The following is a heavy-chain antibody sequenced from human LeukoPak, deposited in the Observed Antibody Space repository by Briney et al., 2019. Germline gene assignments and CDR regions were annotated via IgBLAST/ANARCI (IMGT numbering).Heavy chain of an antibody. CDR2: IIPIFGTA. D-gene: IGHD3-10*01. J-gene: IGHJ4*02. V-gene: IGHV1-69*13. CDR1: GGTFSSYA. Sequence: SVKVSCKASGGTFSSYAISWVRQAPGQGLEWMGGIIPIFGTANYAQKFQGRVAITADESTSTAYMELSSLRSEDTAVYYCARDRGLLSTFDYRGQGALVTVSS. CDR3: ARDRGLLSTFDY.